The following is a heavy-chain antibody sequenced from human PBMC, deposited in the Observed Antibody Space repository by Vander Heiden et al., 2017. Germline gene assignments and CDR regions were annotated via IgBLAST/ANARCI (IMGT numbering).Heavy chain of an antibody. CDR3: AKAGPNYDILTGYYTGKYFDY. V-gene: IGHV4-34*01. CDR2: INHSGST. Sequence: QVQLQQWGAGLLKPSETLSLTCAVYGGSSSGYYWSWIRQPPGKGLEWIGEINHSGSTNYNPSLKSRVTISVDTSKNQFSLKLSSVTAADTAVYYCAKAGPNYDILTGYYTGKYFDYWGQGTLVTVSS. D-gene: IGHD3-9*01. J-gene: IGHJ4*02. CDR1: GGSSSGYY.